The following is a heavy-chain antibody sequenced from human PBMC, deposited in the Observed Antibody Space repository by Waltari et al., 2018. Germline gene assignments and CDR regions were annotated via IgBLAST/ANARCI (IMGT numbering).Heavy chain of an antibody. CDR2: MNPNSGYT. J-gene: IGHJ3*02. V-gene: IGHV1-8*01. CDR3: ARGFRGHDAFDI. Sequence: QVQLVQSGAEVKRPGASVKVSCKASGYTFTSYDINWGRQATGQGLEWMGWMNPNSGYTAYAQNFQGRVTITRDTSIRTAYMELSSLTSEDTAVYYCARGFRGHDAFDIWGQGTMVTVSS. CDR1: GYTFTSYD. D-gene: IGHD3-10*01.